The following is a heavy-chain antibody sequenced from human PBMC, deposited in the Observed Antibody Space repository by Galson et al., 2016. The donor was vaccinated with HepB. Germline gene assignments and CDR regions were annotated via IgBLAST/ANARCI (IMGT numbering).Heavy chain of an antibody. CDR1: GFTFGSYS. CDR3: AREVVYSSSPYYFDD. D-gene: IGHD6-6*01. Sequence: SLRLSCAASGFTFGSYSMNWVRQAPGKGLEWLSYITPSSGTIYYADSVKGRFTISRDNAKYSLYLQMNSLRAEDTAVYYCAREVVYSSSPYYFDDWGQGTLVTVSS. V-gene: IGHV3-48*04. J-gene: IGHJ4*02. CDR2: ITPSSGTI.